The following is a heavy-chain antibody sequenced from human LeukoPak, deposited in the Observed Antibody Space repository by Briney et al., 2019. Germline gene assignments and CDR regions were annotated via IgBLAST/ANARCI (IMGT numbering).Heavy chain of an antibody. Sequence: PSETPSLTCTVSGGSMTDTGCYWGWGRQPPGEGRDWIGSIYYTGNSYYTPSLKSCVTMSVDTSKSQFSLKLASVTAADTAVYYCARHKDHWYFDLWGRGTLVTVSS. CDR3: ARHKDHWYFDL. J-gene: IGHJ2*01. CDR1: GGSMTDTGCY. V-gene: IGHV4-39*01. CDR2: IYYTGNS. D-gene: IGHD2-15*01.